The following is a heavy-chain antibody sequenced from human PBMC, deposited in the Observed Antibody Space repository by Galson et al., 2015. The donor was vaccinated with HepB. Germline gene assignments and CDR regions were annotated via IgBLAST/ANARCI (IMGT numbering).Heavy chain of an antibody. CDR1: GGSVSSGSYY. CDR3: ARGARYCSSTSCFYYYYMDV. J-gene: IGHJ6*03. V-gene: IGHV4-61*01. Sequence: LSLTCTVSGGSVSSGSYYWSWIRQPPGKGLEWIGYIYYSGSTNYNPSLKSRVTISVDTSKNQFSLKLSSVTAADTAVYYCARGARYCSSTSCFYYYYMDVWGKGTTVTVSS. D-gene: IGHD2-2*01. CDR2: IYYSGST.